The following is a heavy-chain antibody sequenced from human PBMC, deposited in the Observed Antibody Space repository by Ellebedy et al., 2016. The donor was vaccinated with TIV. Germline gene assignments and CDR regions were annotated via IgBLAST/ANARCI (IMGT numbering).Heavy chain of an antibody. CDR1: GFTFSSYG. J-gene: IGHJ4*02. CDR2: ISSDGSET. V-gene: IGHV3-33*05. D-gene: IGHD2-2*01. Sequence: GESLKISCAASGFTFSSYGFHWVRQAPGKGLEWVAFISSDGSETYYGDSVKGRFTISRDSSRSTVYLQMNNLRADDTAVYYCARVFISYFFDYWGQGTLVTVSS. CDR3: ARVFISYFFDY.